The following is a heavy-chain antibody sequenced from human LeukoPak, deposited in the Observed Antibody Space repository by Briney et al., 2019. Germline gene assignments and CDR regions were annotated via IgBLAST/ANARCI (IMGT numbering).Heavy chain of an antibody. CDR1: GFTFSKYW. V-gene: IGHV3-74*01. CDR2: INTDGTVT. CDR3: ATKQWLAPPPDS. J-gene: IGHJ4*02. D-gene: IGHD6-19*01. Sequence: AGSLRLSCAASGFTFSKYWMLWVRQAPGKGLESVSRINTDGTVTTYTDSVKGRLTVARDNAANTMFLQMNSVRDEDTAVYYCATKQWLAPPPDSWGQGTPVTVSS.